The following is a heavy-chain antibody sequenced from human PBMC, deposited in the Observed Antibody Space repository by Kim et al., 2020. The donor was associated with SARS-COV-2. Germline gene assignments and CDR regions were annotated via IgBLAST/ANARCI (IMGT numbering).Heavy chain of an antibody. CDR3: ARGNRSGYYSRYYYYYGMDV. J-gene: IGHJ6*02. D-gene: IGHD3-22*01. CDR1: GGSISSGGYY. V-gene: IGHV4-31*03. Sequence: SETLSLTCTVSGGSISSGGYYWSWIRQHPGKGLEWIGYIYYSGSTYYNPSLKSRVTISVDTSKNQFSLKLSSVTAADTAMYYCARGNRSGYYSRYYYYYGMDVWGQGTTVTVSS. CDR2: IYYSGST.